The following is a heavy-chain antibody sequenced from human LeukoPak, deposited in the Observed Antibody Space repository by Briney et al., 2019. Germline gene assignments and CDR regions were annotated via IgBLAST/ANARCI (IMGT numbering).Heavy chain of an antibody. Sequence: GGSLRLSCAASGFTFSSYGMHWVRQAPGKGLEWVAVIWYDGSNKYYADSVKGRFTISRDNSKNTLYLQMNSLRAEDTAVCYCARRDYYLYYFDCWGQGTLVTVSS. CDR1: GFTFSSYG. CDR3: ARRDYYLYYFDC. CDR2: IWYDGSNK. V-gene: IGHV3-33*01. D-gene: IGHD3-22*01. J-gene: IGHJ4*02.